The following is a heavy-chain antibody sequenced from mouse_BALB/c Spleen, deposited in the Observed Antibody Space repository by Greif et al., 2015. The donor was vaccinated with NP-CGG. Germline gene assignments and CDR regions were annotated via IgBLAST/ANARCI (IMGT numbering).Heavy chain of an antibody. V-gene: IGHV1-9*01. CDR3: ARSGYYGSSPYFDY. Sequence: QVQLQQSGAELMKPGASVKISCKATGYTFSSYWIEWVKQRPGHGLEWIGEILPGSGSTNYNEKFKDKVTFTADTSSNTAHMQLSSLTSEDSAVYYCARSGYYGSSPYFDYWGQGTTLTVSS. D-gene: IGHD1-1*01. CDR2: ILPGSGST. J-gene: IGHJ2*01. CDR1: GYTFSSYW.